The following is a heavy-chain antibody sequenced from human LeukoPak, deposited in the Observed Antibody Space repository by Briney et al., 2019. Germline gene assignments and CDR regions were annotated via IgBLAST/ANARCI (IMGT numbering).Heavy chain of an antibody. J-gene: IGHJ4*02. Sequence: PGGSLRLSCAASGFTFSKYWMLWVRQAPGKGLVWVSRINTDGSSTSYADSVKGRFTISRDNAKNTLYLQMNSLRAEDTAVYYCVSNTFDYWGQGTLVSVSS. CDR1: GFTFSKYW. CDR2: INTDGSST. D-gene: IGHD2/OR15-2a*01. V-gene: IGHV3-74*01. CDR3: VSNTFDY.